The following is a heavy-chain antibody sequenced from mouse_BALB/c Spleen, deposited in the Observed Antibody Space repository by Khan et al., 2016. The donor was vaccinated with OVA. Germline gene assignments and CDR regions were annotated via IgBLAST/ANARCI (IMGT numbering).Heavy chain of an antibody. D-gene: IGHD2-3*01. V-gene: IGHV1S137*01. CDR1: GYTFTDYA. J-gene: IGHJ2*01. CDR2: ISTYSGNT. Sequence: QVQLQQSGPELVRPGVSVKISCKGSGYTFTDYAMHWVKQSHAKSLEWIGLISTYSGNTNYKQKFKGKATMTVDKSSSTADMELARLTSEDSAIYYCTRPAYDGYYDYWGQGTTLTVSS. CDR3: TRPAYDGYYDY.